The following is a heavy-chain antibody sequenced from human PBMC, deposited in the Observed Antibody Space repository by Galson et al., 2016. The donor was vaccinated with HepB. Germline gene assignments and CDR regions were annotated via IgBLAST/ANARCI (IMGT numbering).Heavy chain of an antibody. CDR1: GFTFSSYE. V-gene: IGHV3-48*03. CDR3: ARYSVYLFDY. Sequence: SLRLSCAASGFTFSSYEMNWVRQAPGKGLEWVADISRSGSTINYADSVKGRFTISRDNAKNSLYLQMNSLRAEDTALYYCARYSVYLFDYWGQGTLVTVSS. J-gene: IGHJ4*02. CDR2: ISRSGSTI. D-gene: IGHD5/OR15-5a*01.